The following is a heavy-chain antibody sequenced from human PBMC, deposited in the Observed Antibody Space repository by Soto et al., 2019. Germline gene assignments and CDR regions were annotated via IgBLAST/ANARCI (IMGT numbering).Heavy chain of an antibody. V-gene: IGHV1-69*12. CDR2: IIPIFGTA. J-gene: IGHJ4*02. CDR3: ASMLDHYYFDY. Sequence: QVQLVQSGAEVKKPGSSVKVSCKASGGTFSSYAISWVRQAPGQGLERMGGIIPIFGTADYAQKFQGRVTITADESTSTAYMELSSLRSEDTAVYYCASMLDHYYFDYWGQGTLVTVSS. D-gene: IGHD1-1*01. CDR1: GGTFSSYA.